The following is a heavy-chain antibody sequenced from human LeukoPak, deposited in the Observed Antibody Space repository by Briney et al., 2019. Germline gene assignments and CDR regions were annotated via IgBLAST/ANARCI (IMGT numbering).Heavy chain of an antibody. CDR1: GFTFSSYG. CDR3: AKDGSYSSSPFDP. V-gene: IGHV3-30*02. D-gene: IGHD6-6*01. J-gene: IGHJ5*02. CDR2: IRYDGSNK. Sequence: GGSLRLSCAASGFTFSSYGMHWVRQAPGKGLEWVAFIRYDGSNKYYADSVKGRFTISRDNSKNTLYLQMNSLRAEDTAVYYCAKDGSYSSSPFDPWGQGTLVTVSS.